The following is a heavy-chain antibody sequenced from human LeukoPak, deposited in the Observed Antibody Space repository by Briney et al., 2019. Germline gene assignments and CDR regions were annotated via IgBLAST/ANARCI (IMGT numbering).Heavy chain of an antibody. CDR2: IWYDGSNK. CDR1: GFTFSSYG. V-gene: IGHV3-33*01. Sequence: GRSLRLSCAASGFTFSSYGMHWVRQAPGKGLEWVAVIWYDGSNKYYADSVKGRFTISSDNSKNTLYLQMNSLRAEDTAVYYCARSGGPIAAAGFFDYWGQGTLVTVSS. CDR3: ARSGGPIAAAGFFDY. D-gene: IGHD6-13*01. J-gene: IGHJ4*02.